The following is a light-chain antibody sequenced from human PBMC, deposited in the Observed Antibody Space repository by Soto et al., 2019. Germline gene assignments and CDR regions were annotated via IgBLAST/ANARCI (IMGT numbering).Light chain of an antibody. V-gene: IGLV2-14*01. J-gene: IGLJ1*01. CDR1: RSDVGGYNY. Sequence: QSALTQPASVSGSPGQSITISCTGTRSDVGGYNYVSWYPQHPGKAPKLMIYEVSNRPSGVSNRFSGSKSGNTASLTISGRQAEDEADYYCSSSTSRSTRVFGTGTKVTVL. CDR3: SSSTSRSTRV. CDR2: EVS.